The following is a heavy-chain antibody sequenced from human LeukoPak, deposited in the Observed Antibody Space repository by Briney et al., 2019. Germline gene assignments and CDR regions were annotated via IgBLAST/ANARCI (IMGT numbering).Heavy chain of an antibody. Sequence: GGSLRLSCAASGFTLNKFGMHWVRQVPGNGLEWLAVLWADGSTPHYADSVKGRFTISRDTSEKTLYLQMNSLRSEDTAVYYCVKETAADATFHFDYWGQGTLVTVSS. CDR1: GFTLNKFG. CDR3: VKETAADATFHFDY. D-gene: IGHD6-13*01. J-gene: IGHJ4*02. CDR2: LWADGSTP. V-gene: IGHV3-33*06.